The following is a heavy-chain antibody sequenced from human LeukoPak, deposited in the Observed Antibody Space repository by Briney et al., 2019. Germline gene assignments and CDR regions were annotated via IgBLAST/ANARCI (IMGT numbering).Heavy chain of an antibody. V-gene: IGHV3-33*01. J-gene: IGHJ6*02. D-gene: IGHD6-13*01. CDR2: IWYDGSNK. CDR3: VRKVSSSSFSMDV. CDR1: AFTFSSYA. Sequence: PGRSLRLSCAASAFTFSSYAMHWVRQAPGNGLEWEAVIWYDGSNKYYADSVKGRFTISRDNSKNTLYLQMNSLRAEDTAVYYCVRKVSSSSFSMDVWGQGTTVTVSS.